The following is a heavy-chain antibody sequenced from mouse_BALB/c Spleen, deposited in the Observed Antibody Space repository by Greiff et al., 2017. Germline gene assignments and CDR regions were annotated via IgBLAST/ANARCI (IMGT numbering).Heavy chain of an antibody. CDR1: GFTFSSFG. Sequence: EVKLMESGGGLVQPGGSRKLSCAASGFTFSSFGMHWVRQAPEKGLEWVAYISSGSSTIYYADTVKGRFTISRDNPKNTLFLQMTHLRSEDTAMYFCAKGIPSSMDYGGKGTSVTVSS. CDR3: AKGIPSSMDY. CDR2: ISSGSSTI. J-gene: IGHJ4*01. V-gene: IGHV5-17*02.